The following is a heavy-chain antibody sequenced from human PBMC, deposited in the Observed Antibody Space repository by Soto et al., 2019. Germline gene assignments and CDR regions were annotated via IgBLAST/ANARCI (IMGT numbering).Heavy chain of an antibody. CDR1: GGSITSGIYY. J-gene: IGHJ4*02. V-gene: IGHV4-39*07. CDR2: IYHSGST. Sequence: PSETLSLTCTVSGGSITSGIYYWGWIRQPPGKGLEWIGSIYHSGSTYYNPSLKSRVTISVDTSKNQFSLKLSSVTAADTAVYYCERVGSGIPQYYFDYWGQGTMVTVSS. CDR3: ERVGSGIPQYYFDY. D-gene: IGHD2-15*01.